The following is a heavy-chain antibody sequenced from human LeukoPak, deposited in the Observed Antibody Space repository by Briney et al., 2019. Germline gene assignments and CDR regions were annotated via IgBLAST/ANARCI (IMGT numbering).Heavy chain of an antibody. CDR3: AREELGYCSGGNCHDAFDI. V-gene: IGHV4-59*01. CDR2: IYYSGRT. CDR1: GGSISSYY. Sequence: SETLSLTCTVSGGSISSYYRSWIRQPPGKGLEWIGYIYYSGRTDYNPSLKSRVTISVDTSRNQFSLKLSSVTAADTAVYYCAREELGYCSGGNCHDAFDIWGQGTMVTVSS. J-gene: IGHJ3*02. D-gene: IGHD2-15*01.